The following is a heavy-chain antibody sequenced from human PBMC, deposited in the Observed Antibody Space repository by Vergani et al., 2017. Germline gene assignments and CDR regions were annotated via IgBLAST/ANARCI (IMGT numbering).Heavy chain of an antibody. V-gene: IGHV3-48*02. CDR3: ARPVPSRHXFDY. J-gene: IGHJ4*02. Sequence: EVQLVESGGGLVQPGGSLRLSCAASGFTFSSYSMNWVRQAPGKGLEWVSYISSSSRTIYYADSVKGRFTISGDNAKNSLYLQMNSLRDEDTAVYYCARPVPSRHXFDYWGQGTLVTVSS. CDR1: GFTFSSYS. CDR2: ISSSSRTI.